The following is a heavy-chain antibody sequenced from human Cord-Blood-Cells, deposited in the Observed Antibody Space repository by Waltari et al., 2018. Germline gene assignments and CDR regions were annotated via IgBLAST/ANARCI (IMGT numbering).Heavy chain of an antibody. D-gene: IGHD2-2*01. CDR2: RSYVGSTR. V-gene: IGHV3-30*04. CDR1: GFTFSIYA. Sequence: QVQLVESGGGVVQPGRSLRLSCAASGFTFSIYAMHWVRQAPGKGLELVAVRSYVGSTRCYSDTLKCRFTISRDNSYNTLYLKMNSLRAEDTSVYYCARVLGQLLLSQLFDYWGQGTLVTVSS. CDR3: ARVLGQLLLSQLFDY. J-gene: IGHJ4*02.